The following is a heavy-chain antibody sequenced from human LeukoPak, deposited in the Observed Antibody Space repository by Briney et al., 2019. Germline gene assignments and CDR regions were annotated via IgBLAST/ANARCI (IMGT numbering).Heavy chain of an antibody. CDR1: GFTFSSYA. V-gene: IGHV3-23*01. D-gene: IGHD1-26*01. CDR2: ISGSGGST. J-gene: IGHJ4*02. CDR3: AKAPESIVGATEFDY. Sequence: PGGSLRLSCAASGFTFSSYAMSWVRQAPGKGLKWVSAISGSGGSTYYADSVKGRFTISRDNSKNTLYLQMNSLRAEDTAVYYCAKAPESIVGATEFDYWGQGTLVTVSS.